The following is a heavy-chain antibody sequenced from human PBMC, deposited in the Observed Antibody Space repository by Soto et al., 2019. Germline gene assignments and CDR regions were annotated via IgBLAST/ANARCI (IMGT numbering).Heavy chain of an antibody. CDR1: GGSISTSNW. CDR2: IYHSGST. V-gene: IGHV4-4*02. J-gene: IGHJ4*02. Sequence: SETLSLTCAVSGGSISTSNWWSWVRQPPGKGLEWIGEIYHSGSTNYNPSLKSRVTISVDTSKNQFSLKLYSVTAADTAVYYCARAKLHGSGSYLLRIGYYFDYWGQGTLVTVSS. D-gene: IGHD3-10*01. CDR3: ARAKLHGSGSYLLRIGYYFDY.